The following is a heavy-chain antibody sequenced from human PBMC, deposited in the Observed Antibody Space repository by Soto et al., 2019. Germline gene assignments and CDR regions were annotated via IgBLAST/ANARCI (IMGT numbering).Heavy chain of an antibody. J-gene: IGHJ4*02. CDR1: GYSFTSYW. CDR2: IYPGDSDT. CDR3: ARLAYNWNYGGRNDFDY. Sequence: GESLKISCKGSGYSFTSYWIGWVRQMPGKGLEWMGIIYPGDSDTRYSPSFQGQVTISADKSISTAYLQWSSLKASDTAMYYCARLAYNWNYGGRNDFDYWGQGTLVTVSS. V-gene: IGHV5-51*01. D-gene: IGHD1-7*01.